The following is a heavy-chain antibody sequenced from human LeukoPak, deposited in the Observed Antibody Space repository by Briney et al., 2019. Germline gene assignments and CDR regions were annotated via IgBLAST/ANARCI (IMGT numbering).Heavy chain of an antibody. CDR1: GYTFTGYY. CDR3: ARVSTGTIGTDGNFDY. V-gene: IGHV1-2*06. J-gene: IGHJ4*02. Sequence: GASVKVSCKASGYTFTGYYMHWVRQAPGQGLEWMGRINPNSGGTNYAQKFQGRVTMTRDTSISTAYMELSRLRSDDTAVYYCARVSTGTIGTDGNFDYWGQGTLVTVSS. D-gene: IGHD1-7*01. CDR2: INPNSGGT.